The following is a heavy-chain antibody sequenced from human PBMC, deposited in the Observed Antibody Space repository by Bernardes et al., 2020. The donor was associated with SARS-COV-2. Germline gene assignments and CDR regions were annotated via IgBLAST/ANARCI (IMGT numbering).Heavy chain of an antibody. CDR3: ARGLQWEQPT. D-gene: IGHD1-26*01. CDR1: GLTISGNY. V-gene: IGHV3-66*01. J-gene: IGHJ4*02. Sequence: VESLILSCAASGLTISGNYMSWFRQAPGKGLAWVSIIYSGGSTYYADSVKARFTISRDNSKNTLYLQMTGLRAEDTAVYYCARGLQWEQPTWGQGTLVTVSS. CDR2: IYSGGST.